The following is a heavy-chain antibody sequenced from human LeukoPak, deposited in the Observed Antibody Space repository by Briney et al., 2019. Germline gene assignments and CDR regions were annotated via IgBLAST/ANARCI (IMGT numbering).Heavy chain of an antibody. CDR1: GSTFSTYN. J-gene: IGHJ4*02. D-gene: IGHD2/OR15-2a*01. Sequence: GGSLRLSCAASGSTFSTYNMNWVRQAPGKGLEWVSSISSSSSYIYYADSVKGRFTISRDNAKNSLYLQMNGLRAEDTAVYYCARVSESQEYYLDYWGQGTLVTVSS. CDR3: ARVSESQEYYLDY. V-gene: IGHV3-21*01. CDR2: ISSSSSYI.